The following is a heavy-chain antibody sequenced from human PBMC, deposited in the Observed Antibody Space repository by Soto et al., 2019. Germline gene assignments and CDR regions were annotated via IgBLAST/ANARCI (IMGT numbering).Heavy chain of an antibody. V-gene: IGHV4-31*03. D-gene: IGHD5-18*01. CDR2: IYYSGST. J-gene: IGHJ6*02. CDR3: ARDFYVDTAMDHYYYGMDV. CDR1: GGSISSGGYY. Sequence: TLSLTCTVSGGSISSGGYYWSWIRQHPGNGLEWIGYIYYSGSTYYNPSLKSRVTISVDTSKNQFSLKLSSVTAADTAVYYCARDFYVDTAMDHYYYGMDVWGQGTTVTVSS.